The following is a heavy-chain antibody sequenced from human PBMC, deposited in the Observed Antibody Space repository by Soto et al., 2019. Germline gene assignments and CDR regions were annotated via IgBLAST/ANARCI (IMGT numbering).Heavy chain of an antibody. D-gene: IGHD3-3*01. J-gene: IGHJ4*02. Sequence: SETLSLTCIVSGGSISDYYWSWIRQSPEKGLEYIAYSSYGGITNLNGALNGRVTMSIDTSKNQFSLKATSLTAADTAVYYCERARKATYITGGFDSWGQGTPVTVSS. V-gene: IGHV4-59*01. CDR1: GGSISDYY. CDR3: ERARKATYITGGFDS. CDR2: SSYGGIT.